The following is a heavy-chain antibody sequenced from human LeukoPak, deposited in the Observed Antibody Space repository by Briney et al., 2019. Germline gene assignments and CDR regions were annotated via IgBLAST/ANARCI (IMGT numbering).Heavy chain of an antibody. CDR2: IHHSGST. J-gene: IGHJ4*02. Sequence: PSETLSLTCAVYGGSFSGYYWSWIRQPPGKGLEWIGEIHHSGSTNYNPSLKSRVTISVDTSKNQFSLKLSSVTAADTAVYYCATKWFGLANFDYWGQGTLVTVSS. CDR3: ATKWFGLANFDY. V-gene: IGHV4-34*01. CDR1: GGSFSGYY. D-gene: IGHD3-10*01.